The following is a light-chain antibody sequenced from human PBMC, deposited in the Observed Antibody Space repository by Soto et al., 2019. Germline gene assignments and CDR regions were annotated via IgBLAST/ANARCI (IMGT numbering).Light chain of an antibody. CDR1: SSDVGGYNY. J-gene: IGLJ2*01. Sequence: QSALTQPPSASGSPGQSVTISCTGTSSDVGGYNYVSWYQQHPGKAPKFMIYEVSKRPSGVPDRFSGSKSGNTASLTGSGLQAEDEADYYCSSYAGSNFVVFGGGTKLTVL. V-gene: IGLV2-8*01. CDR2: EVS. CDR3: SSYAGSNFVV.